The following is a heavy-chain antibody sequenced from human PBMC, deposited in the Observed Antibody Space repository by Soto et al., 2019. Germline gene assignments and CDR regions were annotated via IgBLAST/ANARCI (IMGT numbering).Heavy chain of an antibody. Sequence: GALRLSCAASGFTFSSYAMSWVRQAPGKGLEWVSAISGSGGSTYYADSVKGRFTISRDNSKNTLYLQMNSLRAEDTAVYYCAKHSNYEFYYYYGMDVWGQGTTVTVSS. CDR2: ISGSGGST. CDR1: GFTFSSYA. CDR3: AKHSNYEFYYYYGMDV. D-gene: IGHD4-4*01. V-gene: IGHV3-23*01. J-gene: IGHJ6*02.